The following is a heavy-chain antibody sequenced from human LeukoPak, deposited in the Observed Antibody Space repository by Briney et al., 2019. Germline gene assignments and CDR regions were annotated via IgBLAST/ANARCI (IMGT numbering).Heavy chain of an antibody. CDR3: ARDAGSHHDAFDI. J-gene: IGHJ3*02. CDR1: GGSISSGDYY. CDR2: IYYSGST. Sequence: SQTLSLTCTVSGGSISSGDYYWSWIRQPPRKGLEWIGYIYYSGSTYYNPSLKSRVTISVDTSKNQFSLKLSSVTAADTAVYYCARDAGSHHDAFDIWGQGTMVTVSS. V-gene: IGHV4-30-4*01. D-gene: IGHD2-15*01.